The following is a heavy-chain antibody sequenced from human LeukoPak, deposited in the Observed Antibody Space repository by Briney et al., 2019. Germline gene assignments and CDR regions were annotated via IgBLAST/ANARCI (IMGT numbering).Heavy chain of an antibody. Sequence: GGSLRLSCAASGFPFSSYAMHWVRQAPGKGLEGVSTISGSGGSTYYADSVKGRFTISRDNSKNTLYLQMNSLRAEATAVYYCAKDDVLNGDYGPWYFDYRGQGTLVT. CDR1: GFPFSSYA. D-gene: IGHD4-17*01. V-gene: IGHV3-23*01. J-gene: IGHJ4*02. CDR3: AKDDVLNGDYGPWYFDY. CDR2: ISGSGGST.